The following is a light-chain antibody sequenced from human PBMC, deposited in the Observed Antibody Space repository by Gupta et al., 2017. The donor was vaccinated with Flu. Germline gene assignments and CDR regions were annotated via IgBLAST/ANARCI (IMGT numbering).Light chain of an antibody. CDR3: QQYNDYRS. Sequence: DIQMTQSPSILSASVGDRVTITCRASESLSSWLAWYQQKPGKAPRLLSYQVSSLETGVPSRFSGSGSGTEFTLTINSLQPDDFRTYYCQQYNDYRSFGQGTKVEIK. J-gene: IGKJ1*01. V-gene: IGKV1-5*03. CDR2: QVS. CDR1: ESLSSW.